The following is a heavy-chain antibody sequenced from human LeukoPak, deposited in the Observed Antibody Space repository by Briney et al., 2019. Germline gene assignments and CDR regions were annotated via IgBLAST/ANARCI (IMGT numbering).Heavy chain of an antibody. CDR1: GDSVSRGAVA. V-gene: IGHV6-1*01. Sequence: SQTLSLTCAISGDSVSRGAVAWNWIRQSPSRGLEWLGRTYAGSSQYAPSLRNRITISPDTSRNQFSLKLSSVTAADTAVYYCARHYYDSSGYYGSGYYYYGMDVWGQGTTVTVSS. CDR2: TYAGSS. J-gene: IGHJ6*02. CDR3: ARHYYDSSGYYGSGYYYYGMDV. D-gene: IGHD3-22*01.